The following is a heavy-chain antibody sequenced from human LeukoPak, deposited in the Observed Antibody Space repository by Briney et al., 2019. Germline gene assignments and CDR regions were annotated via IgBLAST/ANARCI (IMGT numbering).Heavy chain of an antibody. J-gene: IGHJ3*02. CDR2: MTSSVSTI. D-gene: IGHD6-6*01. CDR3: ARIGRPAAFDI. Sequence: GGSLRLSWAVSGFTFSDYYIGWIRQAAGRGLEWVAYMTSSVSTIYYDDSMQGRFTISRDNAKHSLFLQLDSLRAEHTAVYYCARIGRPAAFDIWGQGTLVIVSS. V-gene: IGHV3-11*01. CDR1: GFTFSDYY.